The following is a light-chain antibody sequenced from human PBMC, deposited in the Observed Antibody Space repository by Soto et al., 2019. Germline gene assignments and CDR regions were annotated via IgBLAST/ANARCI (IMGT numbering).Light chain of an antibody. Sequence: QSALTQPASVSGSPLESITISCTGTSSDVGGYNYVSWYQQHPGKAPKLMIYDVSNRPSGVSNRFSGSQSGNTASLTISGLQAEDEDDYDCSSYASSSTPGVFGSGSKVTVI. J-gene: IGLJ1*01. CDR2: DVS. V-gene: IGLV2-14*01. CDR1: SSDVGGYNY. CDR3: SSYASSSTPGV.